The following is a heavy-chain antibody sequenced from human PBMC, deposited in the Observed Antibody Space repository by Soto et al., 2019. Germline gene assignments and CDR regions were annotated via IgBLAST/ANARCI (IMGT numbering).Heavy chain of an antibody. CDR2: ISWNSNII. V-gene: IGHV3-9*01. CDR3: AKGGPDGFCSGGRCYFDY. Sequence: VQLVESGGGLVQPGRSLRLSCAASGFTFDDYAMHWVRRVPGKGLEWVSSISWNSNIIGYADSVKGRFTISRDNAKNSLYLLMNSLRREDTALYYCAKGGPDGFCSGGRCYFDYWGQGTLVTVSS. J-gene: IGHJ4*02. D-gene: IGHD2-15*01. CDR1: GFTFDDYA.